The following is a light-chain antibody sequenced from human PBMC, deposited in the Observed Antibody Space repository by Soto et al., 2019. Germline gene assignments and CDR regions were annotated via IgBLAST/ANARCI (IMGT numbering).Light chain of an antibody. CDR3: QQYNNWPPERT. Sequence: EIVMTQSPATLSVSPGERATLSCRASQSVSSNLAWYQQKPGQAPRLLIYGASTRATGIPARFSGSGSGTEFTLTISSLQSEDFAVYYCQQYNNWPPERTFGHGTKVEIK. CDR1: QSVSSN. CDR2: GAS. J-gene: IGKJ1*01. V-gene: IGKV3-15*01.